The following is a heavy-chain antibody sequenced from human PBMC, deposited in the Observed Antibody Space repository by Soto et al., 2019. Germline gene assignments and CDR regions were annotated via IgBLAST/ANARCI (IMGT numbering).Heavy chain of an antibody. V-gene: IGHV5-10-1*01. J-gene: IGHJ6*02. CDR2: IDPSDSYT. CDR3: ASSPRGYCSSTSCRELGNYYGMDF. Sequence: GESLKISCKGSGYSFTSYWISWVRQMPGKGLEWMGRIDPSDSYTNYSPSFQGHVTISADKSISTAYLQWSSLKASDTAMYYCASSPRGYCSSTSCRELGNYYGMDFWCQGTTVTVSS. CDR1: GYSFTSYW. D-gene: IGHD2-2*01.